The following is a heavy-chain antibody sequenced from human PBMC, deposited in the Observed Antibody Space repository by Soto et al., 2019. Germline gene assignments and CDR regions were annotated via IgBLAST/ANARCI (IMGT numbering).Heavy chain of an antibody. CDR3: ASIRFLEWSAPGMDV. V-gene: IGHV3-7*03. J-gene: IGHJ6*02. Sequence: PGGSLRLSCAASGFTFSSYWMSWVRQAPGKGLEWVANIKQDGSEKYYVYSVKGRFTISRDNAKNSLYLQMNSLRAEDTAVYYCASIRFLEWSAPGMDVWGQGTTVTVSS. CDR2: IKQDGSEK. CDR1: GFTFSSYW. D-gene: IGHD3-3*01.